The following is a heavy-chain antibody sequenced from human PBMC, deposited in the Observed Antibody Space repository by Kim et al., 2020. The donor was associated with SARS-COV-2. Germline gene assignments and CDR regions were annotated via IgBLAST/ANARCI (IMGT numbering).Heavy chain of an antibody. CDR3: AREGLVVHNGGTFDD. V-gene: IGHV1-18*01. CDR2: ISAYNGNT. Sequence: ASVKVSCKASGYTFTRYGISWMRQAPGQGLEWMGWISAYNGNTNYAQKLQGRVTMTTDTSTSTAYMELRSLRSDDTAVYYCAREGLVVHNGGTFDDWGQGTLVTVSS. CDR1: GYTFTRYG. J-gene: IGHJ4*02. D-gene: IGHD1-26*01.